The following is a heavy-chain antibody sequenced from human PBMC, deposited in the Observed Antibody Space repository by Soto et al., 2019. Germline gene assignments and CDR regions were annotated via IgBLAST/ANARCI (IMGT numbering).Heavy chain of an antibody. D-gene: IGHD2-21*01. CDR3: ARGFRADGL. CDR2: ISSSSRNT. V-gene: IGHV3-11*05. CDR1: GFTFSDYY. J-gene: IGHJ4*02. Sequence: ESGGSLVKPGGSLRLSCAASGFTFSDYYMSWIRQAPGKGPEWVPYISSSSRNTNYADSVKGRFTISRDNAQNSLYLQMNSLGAEDTAVYYCARGFRADGLWGQGTLVTVSS.